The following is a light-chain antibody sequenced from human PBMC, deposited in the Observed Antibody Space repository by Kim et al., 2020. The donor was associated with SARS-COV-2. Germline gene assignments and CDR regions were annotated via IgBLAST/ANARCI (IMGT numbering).Light chain of an antibody. CDR2: WAS. Sequence: DIVMTQSPDSLAVSLGERATLNCKSSQTILYSSTNRNYLSWYQQKPGQPPKLLIYWASTRESGVPDRFSGSGSGTDFTLTISNLQAEDAAVYYCHQYYGIPRTFGGGTKLEI. J-gene: IGKJ4*01. CDR3: HQYYGIPRT. V-gene: IGKV4-1*01. CDR1: QTILYSSTNRNY.